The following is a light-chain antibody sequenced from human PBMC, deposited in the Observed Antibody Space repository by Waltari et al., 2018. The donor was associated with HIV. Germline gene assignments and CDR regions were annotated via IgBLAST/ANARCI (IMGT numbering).Light chain of an antibody. V-gene: IGLV1-40*01. J-gene: IGLJ1*01. Sequence: QSVLTQPPSLSGAPGQRVTISCTGSSSNIGAGYDVHWYQQLPETAPKLLIYGNNNRPSGVPGRFSGSKSGTSASLAITGLQAEDEADYYCQSYDSSLSGSGVFGTGTKVTVL. CDR1: SSNIGAGYD. CDR2: GNN. CDR3: QSYDSSLSGSGV.